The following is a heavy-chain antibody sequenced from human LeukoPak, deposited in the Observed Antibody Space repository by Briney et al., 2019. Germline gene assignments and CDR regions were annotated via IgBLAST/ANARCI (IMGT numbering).Heavy chain of an antibody. CDR3: ARESTYYDSSGSYAFDI. V-gene: IGHV4-59*01. CDR2: IYYSGST. CDR1: GGSICSYY. D-gene: IGHD3-22*01. Sequence: PSETLSLTCTVSGGSICSYYWSWIRQPPAKGLEWIGYIYYSGSTNYNPSLKSRVTISVDTSKNQFSLKLSSVTAADTAVYYCARESTYYDSSGSYAFDIWGQGTMVTVSS. J-gene: IGHJ3*02.